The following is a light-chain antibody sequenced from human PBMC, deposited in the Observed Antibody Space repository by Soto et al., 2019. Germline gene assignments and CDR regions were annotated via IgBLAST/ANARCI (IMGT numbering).Light chain of an antibody. J-gene: IGKJ1*01. CDR3: QQYNNWPPWT. CDR2: GAS. Sequence: VMTQSPATMSVSPGARAPLSCRASQSASRNLAWYQQKPGQAPRLLTYGASTRATGIPARFSGSGSGTEFTLTLSSLQSEDFAVYYCQQYNNWPPWTFGQGTKVDIK. CDR1: QSASRN. V-gene: IGKV3-15*01.